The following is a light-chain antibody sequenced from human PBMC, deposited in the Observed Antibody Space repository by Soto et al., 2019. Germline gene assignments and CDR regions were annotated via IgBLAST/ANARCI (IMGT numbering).Light chain of an antibody. CDR1: QSVNSN. CDR2: GAS. J-gene: IGKJ5*01. V-gene: IGKV3-15*01. CDR3: QQYNNWPIT. Sequence: EIVMTQSPATLSVSPGERATFSCRASQSVNSNLAWYQQKPGQAPRLLIYGASTTATGIPARFSGSGSGTEFTLTISSLQSEDFAIYYCQQYNNWPITFGQGTRLEIK.